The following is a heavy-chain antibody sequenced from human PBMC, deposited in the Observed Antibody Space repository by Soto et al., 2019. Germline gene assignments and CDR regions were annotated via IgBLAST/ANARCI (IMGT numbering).Heavy chain of an antibody. CDR1: GYSFTIYW. J-gene: IGHJ6*02. CDR2: IDPSDSYT. V-gene: IGHV5-10-1*01. D-gene: IGHD2-2*01. Sequence: GESLKISCNGSGYSFTIYWISLVPQMPGKGLDGMGRIDPSDSYTSYSPSFQGHVTISADKSISTAYLQWSSLKASDTAMYYCASHPQDIVVVPAAMGEFFGMDVWGQGTTVTVSS. CDR3: ASHPQDIVVVPAAMGEFFGMDV.